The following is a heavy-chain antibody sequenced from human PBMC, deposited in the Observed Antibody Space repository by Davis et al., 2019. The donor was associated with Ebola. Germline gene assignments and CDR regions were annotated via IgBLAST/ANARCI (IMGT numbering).Heavy chain of an antibody. V-gene: IGHV3-73*01. D-gene: IGHD2-15*01. CDR2: IRSKAASYAT. CDR1: GFTFSGSA. CDR3: SRRYCSGTNCYSDY. J-gene: IGHJ4*02. Sequence: GGSLRLSCAASGFTFSGSAIHWVRQASGKGLEWVGRIRSKAASYATAYAASVKGRFTISRDDSRNTAYLQMNSLKTEDTAVYYCSRRYCSGTNCYSDYWGQGALVTVSS.